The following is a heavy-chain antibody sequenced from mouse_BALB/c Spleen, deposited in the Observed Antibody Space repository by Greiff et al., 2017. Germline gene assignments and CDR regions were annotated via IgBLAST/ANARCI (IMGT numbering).Heavy chain of an antibody. CDR3: ARSYGNSFAY. CDR1: GFTFSDYY. D-gene: IGHD2-1*01. V-gene: IGHV5-4*02. Sequence: EVNVVESGGGLVKPGGSLKLSCAASGFTFSDYYMYWVRQTPEKRLEWVATISDGGSYTYYPDSVKGRFTISRDNAKNNLYLQMSSLKSEDTAMYYCARSYGNSFAYWGQGTLVTVSA. CDR2: ISDGGSYT. J-gene: IGHJ3*01.